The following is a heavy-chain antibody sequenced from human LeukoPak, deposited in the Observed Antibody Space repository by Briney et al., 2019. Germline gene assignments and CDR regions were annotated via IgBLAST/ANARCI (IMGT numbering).Heavy chain of an antibody. V-gene: IGHV3-15*01. CDR3: AKENPIRRAYDSSGSFDY. Sequence: PGGSLRLSCAASGFTFSDVWMSWVRQAPGKGLEWVGRIKSKTDGGTTDYAAPVKGRFTISRDNSKNTLYLQMNSLRDEDTAVHYCAKENPIRRAYDSSGSFDYWGQGTLVTVSS. CDR2: IKSKTDGGTT. D-gene: IGHD3-22*01. J-gene: IGHJ4*02. CDR1: GFTFSDVW.